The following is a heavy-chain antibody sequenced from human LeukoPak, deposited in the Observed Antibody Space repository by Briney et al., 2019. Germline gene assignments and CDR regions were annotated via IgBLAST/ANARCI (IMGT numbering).Heavy chain of an antibody. Sequence: ASVKVSCKASGYTFTSYDINWVRQATGQGLEWMGWMNPNSGNTGYAQKFQGRVIMTRNTSISTAYMELSSLRSEDTAVYYCARAGYSFPDGGADYWGQGTLVTVSS. D-gene: IGHD2-15*01. CDR3: ARAGYSFPDGGADY. V-gene: IGHV1-8*01. CDR1: GYTFTSYD. CDR2: MNPNSGNT. J-gene: IGHJ4*02.